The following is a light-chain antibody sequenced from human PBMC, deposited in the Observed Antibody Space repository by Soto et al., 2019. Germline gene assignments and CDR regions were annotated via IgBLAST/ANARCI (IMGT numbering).Light chain of an antibody. CDR1: QNINNY. Sequence: DIQMTQSPSSLSASVGDRVTITCQASQNINNYLNWYQQKPGRAPKLLIYDASNLEAGVPSRFRGSGSGTDFTLTISSLQPEDFATYYCQQANSFPITFGQGTRLENK. CDR3: QQANSFPIT. CDR2: DAS. J-gene: IGKJ5*01. V-gene: IGKV1-33*01.